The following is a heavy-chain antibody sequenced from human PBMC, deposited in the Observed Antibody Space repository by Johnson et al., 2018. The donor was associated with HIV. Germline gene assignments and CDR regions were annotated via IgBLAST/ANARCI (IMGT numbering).Heavy chain of an antibody. Sequence: QVQLVESGGGVVQPGRSLRLSCAASGFTFSSYGMHWVRQAPGKGLEWVAVIWYDGSNKDYADSVKGRFTISRDHSKNTLYLQMNSLRAEDTAVYYCATFGGGSYVWWAHDALDIWGQGTMVTVSS. CDR1: GFTFSSYG. CDR2: IWYDGSNK. D-gene: IGHD1-26*01. V-gene: IGHV3-33*01. J-gene: IGHJ3*02. CDR3: ATFGGGSYVWWAHDALDI.